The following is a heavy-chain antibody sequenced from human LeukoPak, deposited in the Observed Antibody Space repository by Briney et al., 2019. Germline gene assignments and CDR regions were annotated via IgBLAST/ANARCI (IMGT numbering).Heavy chain of an antibody. D-gene: IGHD3-22*01. CDR2: INHSGST. CDR3: ARGNDYYDSSGFDY. CDR1: GGSFSGYY. V-gene: IGHV4-34*01. J-gene: IGHJ4*02. Sequence: SETLSLTCAVYGGSFSGYYWSWIRQPPGKGLEWIGEINHSGSTNYNPSFKSRVTISVDTSKNQFSLKLSSVTAADTAVYYCARGNDYYDSSGFDYWGQGTLVTVSS.